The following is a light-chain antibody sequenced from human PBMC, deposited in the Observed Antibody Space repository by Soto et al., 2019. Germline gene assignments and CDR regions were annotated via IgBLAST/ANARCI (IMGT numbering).Light chain of an antibody. CDR1: SSDVGRYNY. V-gene: IGLV2-14*01. CDR3: SSYTTSTPYV. Sequence: QSALTQPASVSGSPGQSLTISCTGTSSDVGRYNYVSWYQHHPGKAPKLMIYDVSNRPSGVSNRFSGSKSGDTASLTISGLQAEDEADYYCSSYTTSTPYVFGTGTKLTVL. CDR2: DVS. J-gene: IGLJ1*01.